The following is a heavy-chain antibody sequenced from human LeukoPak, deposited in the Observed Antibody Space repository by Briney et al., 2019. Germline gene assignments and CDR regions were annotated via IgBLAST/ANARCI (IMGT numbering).Heavy chain of an antibody. CDR2: IYYSGST. Sequence: SETLSLTCTVSGGSIRSYYRSWIRHPPGKGLEWVGYIYYSGSTSYNPSLKSRVTISVDTSKNQFSLKATSVTAADTAVYYCARSKDILTGYCFDYWGQGTLVTVSS. J-gene: IGHJ4*02. D-gene: IGHD3-9*01. CDR3: ARSKDILTGYCFDY. CDR1: GGSIRSYY. V-gene: IGHV4-59*01.